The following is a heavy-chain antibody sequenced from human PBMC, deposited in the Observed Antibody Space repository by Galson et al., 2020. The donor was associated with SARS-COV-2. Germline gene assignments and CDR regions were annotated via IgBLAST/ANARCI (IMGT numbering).Heavy chain of an antibody. Sequence: ETSETLSLTCTVSGGPINSSNYYWGWIRQPPGEGLEWIASIYYSGNTLYNPSLQSRVTMSVNTSKNQFSLKLTSVTASDTAVYYCASLTFITVAGFDYWGQGTLVTVSS. V-gene: IGHV4-39*01. CDR1: GGPINSSNYY. D-gene: IGHD6-19*01. CDR2: IYYSGNT. CDR3: ASLTFITVAGFDY. J-gene: IGHJ4*02.